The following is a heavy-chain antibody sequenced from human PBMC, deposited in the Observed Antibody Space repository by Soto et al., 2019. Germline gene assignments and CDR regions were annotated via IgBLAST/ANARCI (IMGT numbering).Heavy chain of an antibody. CDR3: ARAFLLGDGYNN. D-gene: IGHD5-12*01. CDR2: IYHSGST. V-gene: IGHV4-4*02. Sequence: QVQLQESGPGLVKPSGTLSLTCAVSGGSISSSNWWSWVRQPPGKGLEWIGEIYHSGSTNYNPSLKSRXTIEVXXSKNQFSLKLSSVTAADTAVYYCARAFLLGDGYNNWGQGTLVTVSS. J-gene: IGHJ4*02. CDR1: GGSISSSNW.